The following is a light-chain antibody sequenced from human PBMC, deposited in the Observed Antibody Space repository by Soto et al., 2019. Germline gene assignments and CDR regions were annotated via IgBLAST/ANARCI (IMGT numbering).Light chain of an antibody. J-gene: IGLJ1*01. V-gene: IGLV2-23*02. Sequence: QSALTQPASVSGSPGQSITISCTGTSGDVGNYNLVSWYQQHPGKAPKLMIYEVNKWPSGVSNRLSGSKSGKTASLTISGLQAEDEADYYCCSYVGSSTSYVFGTGTKVTVL. CDR3: CSYVGSSTSYV. CDR1: SGDVGNYNL. CDR2: EVN.